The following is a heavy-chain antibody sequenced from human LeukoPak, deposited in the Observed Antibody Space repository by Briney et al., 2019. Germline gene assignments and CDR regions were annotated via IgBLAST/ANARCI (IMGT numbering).Heavy chain of an antibody. D-gene: IGHD3-16*02. V-gene: IGHV3-7*01. CDR1: GFTFSSYW. Sequence: GGSLRLSCAASGFTFSSYWLSWVRQAPGKGLEWVANIKQDGSEKYYVDSVKGRFTISRDNAKKALYLQMDSLRAEDTAVYYCARDHGYLLLSWFDTWGQGTLVTVSS. J-gene: IGHJ5*01. CDR2: IKQDGSEK. CDR3: ARDHGYLLLSWFDT.